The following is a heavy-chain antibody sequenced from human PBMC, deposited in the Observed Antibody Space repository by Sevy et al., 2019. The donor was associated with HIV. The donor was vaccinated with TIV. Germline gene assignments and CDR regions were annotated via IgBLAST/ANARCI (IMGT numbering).Heavy chain of an antibody. CDR3: ARRGSGTYELDY. CDR1: GFTFSDYY. Sequence: GGSLRLSCSASGFTFSDYYMTWIRQAPGKGLEWISYISNSGGAIYSADSLKGRFTISRDNAKNSLYLQLNSLGAEDTAVYYCARRGSGTYELDYWGQGTLVTVSS. D-gene: IGHD3-10*01. V-gene: IGHV3-11*01. J-gene: IGHJ4*02. CDR2: ISNSGGAI.